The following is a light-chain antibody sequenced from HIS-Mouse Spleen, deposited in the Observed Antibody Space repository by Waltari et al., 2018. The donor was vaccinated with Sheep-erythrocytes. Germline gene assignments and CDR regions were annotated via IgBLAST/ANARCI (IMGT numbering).Light chain of an antibody. CDR3: CSYAGSYNHV. CDR1: SSAVGGYNY. CDR2: DVS. Sequence: QSALTQPRSVSGSPGQSVTIPCPGTSSAVGGYNYLSWYQQHPGKAPKLMIYDVSKRPSGVPDRFSGSKSGNTASLTISGLQAEDEADYYCCSYAGSYNHVFATGTKVTVL. V-gene: IGLV2-11*01. J-gene: IGLJ1*01.